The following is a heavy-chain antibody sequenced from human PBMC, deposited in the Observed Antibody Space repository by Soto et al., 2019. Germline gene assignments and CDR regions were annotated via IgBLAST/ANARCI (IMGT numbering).Heavy chain of an antibody. CDR2: IYYSGST. V-gene: IGHV4-61*01. Sequence: QVQLQESGPGLVKPSETLSLTCTVSGGSVSSGSYYWSWIRQPPGKGLEWIGYIYYSGSTNYNPSLKSRVTISVDTSKNQFSLKLSSVTAADTAVYYCARVVSVGRYGDDSLGRHFDLWGRGTLVTVSS. D-gene: IGHD4-17*01. J-gene: IGHJ2*01. CDR3: ARVVSVGRYGDDSLGRHFDL. CDR1: GGSVSSGSYY.